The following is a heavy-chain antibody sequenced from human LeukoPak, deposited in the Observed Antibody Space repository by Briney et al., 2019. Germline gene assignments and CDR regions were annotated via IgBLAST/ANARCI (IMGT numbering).Heavy chain of an antibody. J-gene: IGHJ6*04. V-gene: IGHV4-59*12. CDR2: IYYSGST. CDR3: ARGYSGRVDV. Sequence: SETLSLTCTVSGGSIGSYYWSWIRQPPGKGLEWIGYIYYSGSTYYNPSLKSRVTISVDRSKNQFSLKLSSVTAADTAVYYCARGYSGRVDVWGKGTTVTVSS. CDR1: GGSIGSYY. D-gene: IGHD2-21*01.